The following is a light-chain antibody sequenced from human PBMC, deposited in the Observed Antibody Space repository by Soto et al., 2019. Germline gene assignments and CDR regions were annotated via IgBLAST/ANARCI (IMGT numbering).Light chain of an antibody. CDR2: GAS. CDR1: QSINSRY. Sequence: EIVLTQSPGTLSLSPGERATLSCRASQSINSRYLAWYQQKPGQAPRLLIYGASSRVTGIPDTFGGRGSGTDFTLTISRLEPEDCAMYYCQQFVSSPGFTFGPVTKVDIK. V-gene: IGKV3-20*01. CDR3: QQFVSSPGFT. J-gene: IGKJ3*01.